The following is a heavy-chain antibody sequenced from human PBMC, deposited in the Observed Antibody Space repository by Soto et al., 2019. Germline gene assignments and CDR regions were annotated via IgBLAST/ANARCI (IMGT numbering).Heavy chain of an antibody. Sequence: GWISKKTGKGLEWMGIIYPGASDTRYSPSFQGQVTISADKSISTAYLQWSSLKASDTAMYYCSRLGAAADKGTHWFDPWGPGPLVTVS. CDR3: SRLGAAADKGTHWFDP. J-gene: IGHJ5*02. V-gene: IGHV5-51*01. CDR2: IYPGASDT. D-gene: IGHD6-13*01.